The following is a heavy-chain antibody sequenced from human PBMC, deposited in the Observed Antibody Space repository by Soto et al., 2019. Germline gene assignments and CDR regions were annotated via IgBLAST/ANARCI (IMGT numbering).Heavy chain of an antibody. V-gene: IGHV4-4*07. CDR2: IYATGTT. CDR1: VASISVFC. D-gene: IGHD1-1*01. J-gene: IGHJ5*02. Sequence: SEALGLTCTISVASISVFCWSWIRKSAGKGLEWIGRIYATGTTDYNPSLKSRVMMSVDTSKKQFSLKLRSVTAAETAVYYCVRDGTKNLRDWFDPWGQGISVTVSS. CDR3: VRDGTKNLRDWFDP.